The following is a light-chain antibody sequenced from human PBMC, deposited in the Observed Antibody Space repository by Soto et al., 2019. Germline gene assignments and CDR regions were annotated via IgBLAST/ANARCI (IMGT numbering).Light chain of an antibody. Sequence: AIQMAQSPSSLSASVGDRVTITCRASQGIGNDVGWYQQKPGKAPQLLLYAATTLQSGAPSRFSGTISGTDFTLTISSLQPEDFATYYCLQDHNYPLTFGGGTKVEIK. CDR1: QGIGND. CDR3: LQDHNYPLT. CDR2: AAT. J-gene: IGKJ4*01. V-gene: IGKV1-6*02.